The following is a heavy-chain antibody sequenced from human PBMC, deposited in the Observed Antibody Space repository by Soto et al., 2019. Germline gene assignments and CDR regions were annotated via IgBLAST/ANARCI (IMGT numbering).Heavy chain of an antibody. V-gene: IGHV3-74*01. D-gene: IGHD6-19*01. CDR2: ISSDGSST. Sequence: EVQLVESGGDLVQPGGSLRLSCAASGFTFSSYWMHWVRQAPGKGLVWVSRISSDGSSTHYADYVKGRFTISRDNARSTLSLQMNSLRADDTAVYYCARAPTTAVAGPRYFDTWGRGSLVTVSS. CDR1: GFTFSSYW. CDR3: ARAPTTAVAGPRYFDT. J-gene: IGHJ4*02.